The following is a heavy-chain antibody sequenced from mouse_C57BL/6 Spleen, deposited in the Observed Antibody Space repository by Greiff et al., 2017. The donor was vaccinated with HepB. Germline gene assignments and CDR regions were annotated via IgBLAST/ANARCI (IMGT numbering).Heavy chain of an antibody. J-gene: IGHJ1*03. CDR2: IYPGDGDT. Sequence: QVQLKQSGPELVKPGASVKISCKASGYAFSSSWMNWVKQRPGKGLEWIGRIYPGDGDTNYNGKFKGKATLTADKSSSTAYMQLSSLTSEDSAVYFCARWGFITTVVATGYFDVWGTGTTVTVSS. CDR3: ARWGFITTVVATGYFDV. D-gene: IGHD1-1*01. CDR1: GYAFSSSW. V-gene: IGHV1-82*01.